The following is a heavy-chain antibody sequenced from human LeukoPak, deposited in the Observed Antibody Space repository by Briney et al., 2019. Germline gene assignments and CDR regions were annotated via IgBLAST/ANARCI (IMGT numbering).Heavy chain of an antibody. Sequence: GGSLRLSCAASGFTFSSYWMSWVRQAPGKGLEWVANIKQDGSEKYYVDSVKGRFTISRDNAKNSLYLQMNSLRAEYTAVYYCARWCSMGTVLRFLEWHAFDIWGQGTMVTVSS. J-gene: IGHJ3*02. CDR1: GFTFSSYW. CDR3: ARWCSMGTVLRFLEWHAFDI. CDR2: IKQDGSEK. V-gene: IGHV3-7*01. D-gene: IGHD3-3*01.